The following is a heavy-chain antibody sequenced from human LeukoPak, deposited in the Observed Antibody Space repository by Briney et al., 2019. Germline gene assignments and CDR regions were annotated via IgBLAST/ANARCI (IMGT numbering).Heavy chain of an antibody. CDR2: ISGSGGST. Sequence: PGGSLRLSCAASGFTFSSYAMNWVRQAPGKGLEWVSAISGSGGSTYYADSVKGRFTISRDNSKNTLYLQMNSLRAEDTAVYYCAKDWRYGSGSWYDYWGQGTLVTVSS. J-gene: IGHJ4*02. V-gene: IGHV3-23*01. D-gene: IGHD3-10*01. CDR3: AKDWRYGSGSWYDY. CDR1: GFTFSSYA.